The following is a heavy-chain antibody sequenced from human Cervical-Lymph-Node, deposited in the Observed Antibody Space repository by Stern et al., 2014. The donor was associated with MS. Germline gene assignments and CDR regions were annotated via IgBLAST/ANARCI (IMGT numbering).Heavy chain of an antibody. CDR3: ARVGGSVSTTRLFDY. CDR2: IYYSGYS. D-gene: IGHD4-17*01. Sequence: VQLLQSGPGLVKPSQTLSLTCTVSGGSISSGDYYWAWIRQPPGKGLEWIGYIYYSGYSYYNPSLQSRVTISVDTSKNQFSLKLSSVTAADTAMYYCARVGGSVSTTRLFDYWGQGTLVTVSS. CDR1: GGSISSGDYY. V-gene: IGHV4-31*03. J-gene: IGHJ4*02.